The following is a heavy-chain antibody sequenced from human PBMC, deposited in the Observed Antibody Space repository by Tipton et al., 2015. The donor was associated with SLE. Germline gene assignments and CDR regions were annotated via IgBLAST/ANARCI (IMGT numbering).Heavy chain of an antibody. CDR3: ARRRREYNYGPYYFDY. J-gene: IGHJ4*02. V-gene: IGHV4-39*07. D-gene: IGHD5-18*01. CDR1: GDSISSISYY. Sequence: TLSLTCTVSGDSISSISYYWGWIRQPPGKGLEWIGSIYYSGSTYYNPSLKSRVSISLDTSKNQFSLKLSSVTAADTAVYYCARRRREYNYGPYYFDYWGQGTLVTVSS. CDR2: IYYSGST.